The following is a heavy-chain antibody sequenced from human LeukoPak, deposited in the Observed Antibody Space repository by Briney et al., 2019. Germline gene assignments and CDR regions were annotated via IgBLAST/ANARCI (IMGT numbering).Heavy chain of an antibody. V-gene: IGHV1-2*02. CDR1: GYTFSDYY. CDR3: VRKSATRRASEFDY. Sequence: ASVTLSCKASGYTFSDYYIHWVRQAPGQGLEWMGWITPNSGGTKYAQRFQGRVTMTRDTSISTAYMDLSSLGSDDTAVFYCVRKSATRRASEFDYWGQGTSVSVSS. D-gene: IGHD2-15*01. J-gene: IGHJ4*02. CDR2: ITPNSGGT.